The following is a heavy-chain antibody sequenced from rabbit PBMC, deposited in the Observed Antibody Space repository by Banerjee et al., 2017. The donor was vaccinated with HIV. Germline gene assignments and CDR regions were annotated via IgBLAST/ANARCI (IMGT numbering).Heavy chain of an antibody. CDR3: ARGIDWGTRLDL. CDR2: IWLHNDNT. J-gene: IGHJ6*01. D-gene: IGHD2-1*01. CDR1: GFTLSTYW. Sequence: QSLEESGGGLVKPGASLTLTCTASGFTLSTYWMSWVRQAPGKGLEWIGYIWLHNDNTYYANWAKGRFTVSKTSSTTVTLQMTSLTATDTATYFCARGIDWGTRLDLWGPGTLVTVS. V-gene: IGHV1S40*01.